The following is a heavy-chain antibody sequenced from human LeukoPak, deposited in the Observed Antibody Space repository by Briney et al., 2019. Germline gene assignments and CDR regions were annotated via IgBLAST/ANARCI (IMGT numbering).Heavy chain of an antibody. CDR3: ARGVNNWNIDVFDI. CDR1: SESFNDYF. J-gene: IGHJ3*02. D-gene: IGHD1/OR15-1a*01. Sequence: SETLSLNCAVYSESFNDYFCIWIRQPPGKGLEWIGEIRPDGTTTYNPSLKTRVSISLDASKTHSSLRLRSVAAADTAVYFCARGVNNWNIDVFDIWGQGTMVTVSS. CDR2: IRPDGTT. V-gene: IGHV4-34*01.